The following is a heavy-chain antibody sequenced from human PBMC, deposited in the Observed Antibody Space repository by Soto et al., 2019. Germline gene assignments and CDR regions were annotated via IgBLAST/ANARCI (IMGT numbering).Heavy chain of an antibody. CDR3: AKGKISNTTYTSFDY. CDR2: INTHATTI. CDR1: GFTFSSYW. Sequence: RLSCTASGFTFSSYWIHWVRQAPGKGLVAVARINTHATTITYADSVKGRFTISRDNFKSSLYLQMSSLRAEDTAVYYCAKGKISNTTYTSFDYWGQGTLVTVSS. D-gene: IGHD3-10*01. V-gene: IGHV3-74*03. J-gene: IGHJ4*02.